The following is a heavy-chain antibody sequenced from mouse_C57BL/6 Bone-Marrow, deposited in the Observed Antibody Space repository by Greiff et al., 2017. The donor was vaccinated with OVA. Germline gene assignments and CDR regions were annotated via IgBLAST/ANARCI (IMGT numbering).Heavy chain of an antibody. CDR2: IDPENGDT. J-gene: IGHJ1*03. CDR3: TRDYYGSSFYWYFDV. D-gene: IGHD1-1*01. Sequence: VQLQQSGAELVRPGASVKLSCTASGFNIKDDYMHWVKQSPEQGLAWIGWIDPENGDTEYASKFQGKATITADTSSNTAYLQLSSLTSEDTAVYYCTRDYYGSSFYWYFDVWGTGTTVTVSS. CDR1: GFNIKDDY. V-gene: IGHV14-4*01.